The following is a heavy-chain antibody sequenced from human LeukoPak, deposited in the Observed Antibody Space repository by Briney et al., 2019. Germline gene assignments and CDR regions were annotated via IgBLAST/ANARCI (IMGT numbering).Heavy chain of an antibody. CDR2: IYPGDSDT. CDR3: ARLIGVPAASPWFDP. Sequence: GESLKISCKGSGYSLTSFWIGWVRQMPGKGLEWMGIIYPGDSDTRYSPSFQGQVTISADRSISTAYLQWSSLKASDTAMYYCARLIGVPAASPWFDPWGQGTLVTVSS. V-gene: IGHV5-51*01. J-gene: IGHJ5*02. CDR1: GYSLTSFW. D-gene: IGHD2-2*01.